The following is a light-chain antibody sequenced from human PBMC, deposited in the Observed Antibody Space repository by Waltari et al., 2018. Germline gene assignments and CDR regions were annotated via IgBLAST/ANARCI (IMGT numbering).Light chain of an antibody. Sequence: QSALTQPASVSGSPGQSITFSCTGTSSDVGGYNYVSWYQQYPGKAPKLMVYDVSKRPSGVSARFSGSKSGNTASLTISGLQAEDEADYYCSSYTSSSTLFGGGTKLTVL. CDR1: SSDVGGYNY. CDR2: DVS. CDR3: SSYTSSSTL. J-gene: IGLJ2*01. V-gene: IGLV2-14*01.